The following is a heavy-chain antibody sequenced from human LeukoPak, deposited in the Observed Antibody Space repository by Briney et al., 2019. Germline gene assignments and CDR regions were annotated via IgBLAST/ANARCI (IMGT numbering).Heavy chain of an antibody. CDR1: GFTFGDYA. Sequence: GGSLRLSCTASGFTFGDYAMSWFRQAPGKGLEWVGFIRSKAYGGTTEYAASVKGGFTISRDDSKNSLYLQMNSLRTEDTAVYYCATGSPMLDYWGQGTLVTVSS. CDR2: IRSKAYGGTT. V-gene: IGHV3-49*03. J-gene: IGHJ4*02. CDR3: ATGSPMLDY.